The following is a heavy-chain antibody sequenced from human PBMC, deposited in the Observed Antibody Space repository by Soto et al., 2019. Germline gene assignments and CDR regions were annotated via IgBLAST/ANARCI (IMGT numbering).Heavy chain of an antibody. CDR1: GFTFSTYA. Sequence: EVQLLESGGKLVKPGGSLTLSCAASGFTFSTYAMDWVRQAPGKGLEWVSAVSGSGVHTDYAESVKGRFFISRDNSKNSLSLQMNSLRPEDTAVYYCAKARPLGVAADFLDYWGQGTLVTVSS. J-gene: IGHJ4*02. CDR2: VSGSGVHT. V-gene: IGHV3-23*01. D-gene: IGHD2-15*01. CDR3: AKARPLGVAADFLDY.